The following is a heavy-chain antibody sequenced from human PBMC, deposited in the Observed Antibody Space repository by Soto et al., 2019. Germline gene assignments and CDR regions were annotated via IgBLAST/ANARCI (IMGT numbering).Heavy chain of an antibody. CDR1: GYTFTSYD. J-gene: IGHJ5*02. CDR2: MNPNSGNT. CDR3: ARSRGEYGWFDP. D-gene: IGHD4-17*01. Sequence: QVQLVQSGAEVKKPGASVKVSCKASGYTFTSYDINWVRQATGQGLEWMGWMNPNSGNTGYAQKFQGRVTMTRNTSVRTAYMGLSSLRSEDTAVYYCARSRGEYGWFDPWGQGTLVTVSS. V-gene: IGHV1-8*01.